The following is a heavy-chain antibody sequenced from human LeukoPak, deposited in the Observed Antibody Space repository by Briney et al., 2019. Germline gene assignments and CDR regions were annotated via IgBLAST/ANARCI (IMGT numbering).Heavy chain of an antibody. Sequence: EASVKVSCKASGYTFTGYYIHWVRQAPGQGLEWMGWINPNSGGTNYAQKFQGRVTMTRDTSISTAYMELSRLRSDDTAVYYCARGVAVAGTSLSYWGQGTLVTVSS. J-gene: IGHJ4*02. CDR2: INPNSGGT. D-gene: IGHD6-19*01. CDR3: ARGVAVAGTSLSY. CDR1: GYTFTGYY. V-gene: IGHV1-2*02.